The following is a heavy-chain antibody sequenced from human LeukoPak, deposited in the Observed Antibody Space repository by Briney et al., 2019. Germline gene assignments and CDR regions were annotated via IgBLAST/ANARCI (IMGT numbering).Heavy chain of an antibody. CDR1: GFTFDDYT. D-gene: IGHD6-13*01. CDR3: AKDIFRAAAGSATHI. CDR2: ISWDGGST. Sequence: GSLRLSCAASGFTFDDYTMHWVRQAPGKGLEWVSLISWDGGSTYYADSVKGRFTISRDNSKNSLYLQMNSLRAEDTALYYCAKDIFRAAAGSATHIWGQGTLVTVSS. J-gene: IGHJ1*01. V-gene: IGHV3-43*01.